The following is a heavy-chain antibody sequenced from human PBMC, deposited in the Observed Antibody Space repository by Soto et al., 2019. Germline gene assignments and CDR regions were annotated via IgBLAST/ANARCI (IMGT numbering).Heavy chain of an antibody. V-gene: IGHV3-23*01. CDR2: ISGSGGST. J-gene: IGHJ4*02. Sequence: PGGTLRLSCAASGFTFTRYAMSWFRQARGKGLGWVLAISGSGGSTYSADSVKGRFTIPRDNSKNTLYLQMNSLRAEDPAVYYCARMWNSGFQAIDYWGQGTLVTVSS. CDR3: ARMWNSGFQAIDY. CDR1: GFTFTRYA. D-gene: IGHD1-7*01.